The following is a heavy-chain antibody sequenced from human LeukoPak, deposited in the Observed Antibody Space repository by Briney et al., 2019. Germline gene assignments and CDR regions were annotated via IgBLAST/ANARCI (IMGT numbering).Heavy chain of an antibody. Sequence: PGGSLRLSCAASGFTLSSYSMNWVRQAPGKGLEWISSISSSSYIYYADSVKGRFTISRDNAKNSLYLQMNSLRAEDTAVYYCASPASGSLVYWGQGTLVTVSS. CDR2: ISSSSYI. D-gene: IGHD1-26*01. CDR1: GFTLSSYS. V-gene: IGHV3-21*01. CDR3: ASPASGSLVY. J-gene: IGHJ4*02.